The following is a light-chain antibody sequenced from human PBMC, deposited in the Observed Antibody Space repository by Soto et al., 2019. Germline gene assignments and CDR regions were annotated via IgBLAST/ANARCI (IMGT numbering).Light chain of an antibody. Sequence: QSVLTQPPSVSGAPGQRVTISCTGSSSNIGAGYDVHWYQQLPGTAPKLLTYGNSNRPSGVPDRFSGSKSGTSASLAITGLQAEDEADYYCQSYDSSLSSYVLGTGTKVTVL. J-gene: IGLJ1*01. CDR2: GNS. CDR3: QSYDSSLSSYV. V-gene: IGLV1-40*01. CDR1: SSNIGAGYD.